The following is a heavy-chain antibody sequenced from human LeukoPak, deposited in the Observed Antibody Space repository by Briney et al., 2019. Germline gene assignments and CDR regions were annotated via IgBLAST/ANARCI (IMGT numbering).Heavy chain of an antibody. CDR3: AADTYYYGSGSYYNDYYYYYMDV. V-gene: IGHV3-23*01. J-gene: IGHJ6*03. D-gene: IGHD3-10*01. CDR1: GFTFSSYA. Sequence: GGSLRLSCAASGFTFSSYAMSWVRQAPGKGLEWVSAISGSGGSTYYADSVKGRFTISRDNSKNTLYLQMNSLRAEDTAVYYCAADTYYYGSGSYYNDYYYYYMDVWGKGTTVTISS. CDR2: ISGSGGST.